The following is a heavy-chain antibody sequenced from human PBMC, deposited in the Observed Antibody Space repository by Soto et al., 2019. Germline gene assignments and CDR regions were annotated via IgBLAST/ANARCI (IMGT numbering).Heavy chain of an antibody. D-gene: IGHD6-13*01. J-gene: IGHJ3*02. V-gene: IGHV1-3*01. CDR3: AGSPLYSSSWQDPIHDAFDI. CDR1: GYTLTSYA. CDR2: INAGNGNT. Sequence: QVQLVQSGAEVKKPGASVKVSCKASGYTLTSYAMHWVRQAPGQRLEWMGWINAGNGNTKYSQKFQGRVTITRDTSASTAYMELSSLRSEDTAVYYCAGSPLYSSSWQDPIHDAFDIWGQGTMVTVSS.